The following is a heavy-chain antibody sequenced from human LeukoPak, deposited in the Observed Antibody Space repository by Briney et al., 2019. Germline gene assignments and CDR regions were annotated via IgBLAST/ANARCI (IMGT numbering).Heavy chain of an antibody. CDR3: AREPYYYDSSGYDDAFDI. CDR2: INHSGST. J-gene: IGHJ3*02. D-gene: IGHD3-22*01. CDR1: GGSFSGYY. Sequence: SETLSLTCAVYGGSFSGYYWSWIRQPPGKGLEWTGEINHSGSTNYNPSLKSRVTISVDTSKNQFSLKLSSVTAADTAVYYCAREPYYYDSSGYDDAFDIWGQGTMVTVSS. V-gene: IGHV4-34*01.